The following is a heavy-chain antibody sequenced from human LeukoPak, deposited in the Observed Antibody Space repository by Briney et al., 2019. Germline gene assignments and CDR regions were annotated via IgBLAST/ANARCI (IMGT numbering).Heavy chain of an antibody. CDR3: ASVSFCPRCHFDY. CDR1: GFSFSSYW. Sequence: GGSLRLSCAASGFSFSSYWMHWVRQAPGKGLVWVARISPDGSSALSADSVRGRFAISRDNADNTLYLQLNSLRAEDTAVYYCASVSFCPRCHFDYWGQGTLVTVSS. CDR2: ISPDGSSA. J-gene: IGHJ4*02. D-gene: IGHD2/OR15-2a*01. V-gene: IGHV3-74*03.